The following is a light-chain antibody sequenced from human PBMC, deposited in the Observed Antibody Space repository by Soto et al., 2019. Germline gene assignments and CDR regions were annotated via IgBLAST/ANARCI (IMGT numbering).Light chain of an antibody. V-gene: IGKV1-5*03. CDR1: QSISSW. Sequence: DIQMSQSPSTLSASVGDRVTITCRASQSISSWLAWYQQKPGKDPKLLIYKPSSLESGVPSRFSGSGSGTEFTLTIRSLQPDDFATYDCQQYNSRMYTFGQGNQLEIK. CDR2: KPS. J-gene: IGKJ2*01. CDR3: QQYNSRMYT.